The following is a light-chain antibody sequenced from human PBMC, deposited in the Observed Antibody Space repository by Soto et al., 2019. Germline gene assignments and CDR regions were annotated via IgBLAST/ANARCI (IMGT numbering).Light chain of an antibody. CDR3: QVWGSYVV. Sequence: SYELTQPPSVSVAPGQTASLTCGGNSIGGKSVHWYQQKPGQAPVLVVYDDSDRPSGIPERFSGSNSGNTATLTISRVEVGDEADYYCQVWGSYVVFGGGTKVTVL. V-gene: IGLV3-21*02. J-gene: IGLJ2*01. CDR1: SIGGKS. CDR2: DDS.